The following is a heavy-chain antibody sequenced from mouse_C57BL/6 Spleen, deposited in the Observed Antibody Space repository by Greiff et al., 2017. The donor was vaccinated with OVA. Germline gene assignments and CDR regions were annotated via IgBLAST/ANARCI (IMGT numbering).Heavy chain of an antibody. CDR3: ARAHITTVVGYFDY. V-gene: IGHV1-80*01. J-gene: IGHJ2*01. CDR1: GYAFSSYW. CDR2: IYPGDGDT. Sequence: VQRVESGAELVKPGASVKISCKASGYAFSSYWMNWVKQRPGKGLEWIGQIYPGDGDTNYNGKFKGKATLTADKSSSTAYMQLSSLTSEDSAVYFCARAHITTVVGYFDYWGQGTTLTVSS. D-gene: IGHD1-1*01.